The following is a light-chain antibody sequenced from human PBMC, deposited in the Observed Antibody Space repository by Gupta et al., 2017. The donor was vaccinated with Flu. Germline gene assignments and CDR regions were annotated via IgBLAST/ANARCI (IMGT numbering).Light chain of an antibody. J-gene: IGLJ3*02. CDR3: QLWDGSSGHGV. Sequence: SFVLAQPPSVSVAPGQTARITWGGDNIGSKSVHWYQQKPGQAPVVVVYDDSDRPSGIPERFSGSNSGNTATLTISRVEAGDEADYYCQLWDGSSGHGVFGGGTKLTVL. V-gene: IGLV3-21*02. CDR2: DDS. CDR1: NIGSKS.